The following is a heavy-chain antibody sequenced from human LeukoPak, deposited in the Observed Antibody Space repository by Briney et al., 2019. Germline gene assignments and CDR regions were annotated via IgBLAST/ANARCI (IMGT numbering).Heavy chain of an antibody. D-gene: IGHD3-22*01. Sequence: SETLSLTCTVSGGSISNYYWTWIRQSAGRGLEWIERIYPTGNTNYNPSLKSRVTMSVDTSKNQFSLELTSVTAADTAMYYCARRAYYYKSSGYLMSGDAFDIWGQGTMVTVSS. CDR3: ARRAYYYKSSGYLMSGDAFDI. J-gene: IGHJ3*02. CDR2: IYPTGNT. CDR1: GGSISNYY. V-gene: IGHV4-4*07.